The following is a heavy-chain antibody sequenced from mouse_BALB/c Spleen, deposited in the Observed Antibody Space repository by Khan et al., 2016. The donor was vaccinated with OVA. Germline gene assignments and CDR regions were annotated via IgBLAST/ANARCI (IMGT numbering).Heavy chain of an antibody. V-gene: IGHV1-4*01. J-gene: IGHJ3*01. CDR3: AREGACYGNDDGFAY. CDR1: GYTFTSYT. D-gene: IGHD2-14*01. CDR2: INPSSGYT. Sequence: VQLQESGAELARPGASVKMSCKASGYTFTSYTMHWVKQRPGQGLEWIGYINPSSGYTNYNQKFKDKATLTADKSSSTAYMQLSSLTSEDSAVYYCAREGACYGNDDGFAYWGQGTLVTVSA.